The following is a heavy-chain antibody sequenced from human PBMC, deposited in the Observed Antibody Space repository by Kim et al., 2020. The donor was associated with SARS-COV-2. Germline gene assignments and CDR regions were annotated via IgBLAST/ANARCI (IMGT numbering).Heavy chain of an antibody. D-gene: IGHD3-10*01. Sequence: YPGSVKGRFTISRENAKNSLYLQMNSLRAGDTAVYYWARRRRGSGRGMDVWGQGTTVTVSS. J-gene: IGHJ6*02. CDR3: ARRRRGSGRGMDV. V-gene: IGHV3-13*01.